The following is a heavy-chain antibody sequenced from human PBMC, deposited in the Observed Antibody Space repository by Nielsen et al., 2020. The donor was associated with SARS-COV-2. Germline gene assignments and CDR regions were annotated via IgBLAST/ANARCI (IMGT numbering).Heavy chain of an antibody. CDR2: IKQDGSEK. CDR3: AKSPQNRYYDSSGYWDY. J-gene: IGHJ4*02. Sequence: GGSLRLSCAASGFTFSSYWMSWVRQAPGKGLEWVANIKQDGSEKYYVDSVKGRFTISRDNAKNSLYLQMNSLRAEDTAVYYCAKSPQNRYYDSSGYWDYWGQGTLVTVSS. V-gene: IGHV3-7*01. CDR1: GFTFSSYW. D-gene: IGHD3-22*01.